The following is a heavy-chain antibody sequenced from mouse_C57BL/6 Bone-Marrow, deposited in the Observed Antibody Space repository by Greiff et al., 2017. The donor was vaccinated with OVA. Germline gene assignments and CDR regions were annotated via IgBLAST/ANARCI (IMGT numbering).Heavy chain of an antibody. D-gene: IGHD2-3*01. Sequence: EVQRVESGGGLVKPGGSLKLSCAASGFTFSSYAMSWVRQTPEKGLEWVATISGGGSYTYYPDNVSGRFTISRDNAKNNLDRKMNHLKSEDTAMYYCARERGDVPIYDGYRFAYWGQGTLVTVSA. J-gene: IGHJ3*01. V-gene: IGHV5-4*01. CDR3: ARERGDVPIYDGYRFAY. CDR1: GFTFSSYA. CDR2: ISGGGSYT.